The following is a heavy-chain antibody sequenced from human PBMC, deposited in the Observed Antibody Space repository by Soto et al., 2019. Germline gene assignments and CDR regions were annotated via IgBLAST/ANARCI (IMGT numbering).Heavy chain of an antibody. V-gene: IGHV4-59*08. CDR3: ARRGSGWAGWFDP. CDR1: GGSISSYY. Sequence: QVQLQESGPGLVKPSETLSLTCTVSGGSISSYYWSWIRQPPGKGLEWIGYIYYSGSTNYNPSLKSRVTISVDTSKNQFSLKLSSVTAADTAVYYCARRGSGWAGWFDPWGQGTLVTVSS. J-gene: IGHJ5*02. D-gene: IGHD6-19*01. CDR2: IYYSGST.